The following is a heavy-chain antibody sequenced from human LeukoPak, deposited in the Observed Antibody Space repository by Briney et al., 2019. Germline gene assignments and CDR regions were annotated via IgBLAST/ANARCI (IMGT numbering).Heavy chain of an antibody. J-gene: IGHJ6*03. CDR2: IIPIFGTA. V-gene: IGHV1-69*05. D-gene: IGHD6-6*01. Sequence: SVKVSCKASGGTFSSYAISWVRQAPGQGLEWMGGIIPIFGTANYAQKFQGRVTITTDESTSTAYMELSSLRSEDTAVYYCERAVHEYSSPSEGWVYYYYMDVWGKGTTVTVSS. CDR1: GGTFSSYA. CDR3: ERAVHEYSSPSEGWVYYYYMDV.